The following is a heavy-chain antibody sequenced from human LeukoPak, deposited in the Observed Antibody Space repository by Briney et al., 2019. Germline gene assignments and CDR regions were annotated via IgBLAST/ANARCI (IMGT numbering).Heavy chain of an antibody. CDR2: INGDGSST. CDR1: GFSFSGYW. CDR3: ARLSGSYDY. Sequence: GGSLRLSCAASGFSFSGYWMYWVRHAPGKGLVWVSLINGDGSSTNYADSVKGRFTISRDNAKNTLYLQVNSLRADDTALYYCARLSGSYDYWGQGTLVTVSS. V-gene: IGHV3-74*01. J-gene: IGHJ4*02. D-gene: IGHD1-26*01.